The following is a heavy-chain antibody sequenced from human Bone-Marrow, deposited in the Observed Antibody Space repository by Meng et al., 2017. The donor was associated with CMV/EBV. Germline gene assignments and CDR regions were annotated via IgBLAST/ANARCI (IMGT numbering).Heavy chain of an antibody. CDR1: GFTFSSYA. D-gene: IGHD5/OR15-5a*01. J-gene: IGHJ6*02. CDR2: ISYDGSNK. V-gene: IGHV3-30*04. CDR3: AREGRGGLPLGFGIDV. Sequence: GESLKISCAASGFTFSSYAMHWVRQAPGKGLEWVAVISYDGSNKYYADSVKGRFTISRDNSKNTLYLQMNSLRAEDTAVYYCAREGRGGLPLGFGIDVWGQGTTVTVSS.